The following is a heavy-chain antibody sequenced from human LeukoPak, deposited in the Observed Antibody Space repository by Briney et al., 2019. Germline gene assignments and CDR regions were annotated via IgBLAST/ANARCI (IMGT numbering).Heavy chain of an antibody. CDR2: ISSSGSTI. Sequence: GGSLRLSCAASGFTFSSYEMNWVRQAPGKGLEWVSYISSSGSTIYYADSVKGRFTISRDNAKNSLYLQMNSLRAEDTAVYNCARDASTGYYYYYYYMDVWGKGATVTISS. CDR3: ARDASTGYYYYYYYMDV. V-gene: IGHV3-48*03. D-gene: IGHD6-25*01. J-gene: IGHJ6*03. CDR1: GFTFSSYE.